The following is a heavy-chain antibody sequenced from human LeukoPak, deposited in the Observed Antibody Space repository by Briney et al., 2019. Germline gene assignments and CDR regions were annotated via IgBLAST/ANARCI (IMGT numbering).Heavy chain of an antibody. V-gene: IGHV3-48*02. D-gene: IGHD2-21*02. Sequence: GGSLRLSCVASGFTFSSYSMNWVRQAPGKGLEWVSYISSSSSTIYNADSVKGRFTISRDNAKNSLYLQMNSLRDEDTAVYYCARERSVVVTAPFDYWGQGTLVTASS. CDR1: GFTFSSYS. CDR2: ISSSSSTI. J-gene: IGHJ4*02. CDR3: ARERSVVVTAPFDY.